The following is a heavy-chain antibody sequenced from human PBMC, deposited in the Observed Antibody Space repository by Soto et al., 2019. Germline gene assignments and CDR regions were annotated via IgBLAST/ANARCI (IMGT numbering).Heavy chain of an antibody. CDR2: IYYSGST. J-gene: IGHJ3*02. CDR1: GGSISSYY. V-gene: IGHV4-59*01. D-gene: IGHD3-3*01. CDR3: AKGCWRLFDI. Sequence: QVQLQESGPGLVKPSETLSLTCTVSGGSISSYYWSWIRQPPGKGLEWIGYIYYSGSTNYNPSLKSRVTISVDTSKNQFSLKLRSVTAADTAVYYCAKGCWRLFDIWGQGTMVTVSS.